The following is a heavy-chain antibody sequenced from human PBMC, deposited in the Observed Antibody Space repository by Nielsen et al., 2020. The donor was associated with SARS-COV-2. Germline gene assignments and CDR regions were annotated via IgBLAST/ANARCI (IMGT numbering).Heavy chain of an antibody. J-gene: IGHJ4*02. D-gene: IGHD3-3*01. CDR3: ARGQGYDFWSGYYNGRSFDY. CDR2: ISSSSSYI. V-gene: IGHV3-21*01. Sequence: WIRQPPGKGLEWVSSISSSSSYIYYADSVKGRFTISRDNAKNSLYLQMNSLRPEDTAVYYCARGQGYDFWSGYYNGRSFDYWGQGTLVTVSS.